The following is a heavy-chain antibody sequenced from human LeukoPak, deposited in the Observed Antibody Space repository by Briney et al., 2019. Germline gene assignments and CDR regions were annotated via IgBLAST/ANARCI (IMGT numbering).Heavy chain of an antibody. V-gene: IGHV1-2*02. Sequence: ASVKVSCKASGYTFTGYYMHWVRQAPGQGLEWTGWINPNSGGTSYAQKFQGRVTMTRDTSISTAYMELSRLRSDDTAVYYCARSIYSNYNTFDPWGQGTLVTVS. J-gene: IGHJ5*02. CDR1: GYTFTGYY. D-gene: IGHD4-11*01. CDR2: INPNSGGT. CDR3: ARSIYSNYNTFDP.